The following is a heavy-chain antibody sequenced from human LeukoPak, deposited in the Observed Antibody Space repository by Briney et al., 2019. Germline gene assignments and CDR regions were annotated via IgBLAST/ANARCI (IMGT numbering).Heavy chain of an antibody. D-gene: IGHD1-26*01. V-gene: IGHV3-21*01. CDR1: GFMFNNFT. J-gene: IGHJ6*02. Sequence: PGGSLRLSCAASGFMFNNFTMNWVRQAPGKGLEWVSSISRTTSFKYYADSLKGRFTISRDNIKNSLYLQMNSPRAEDTAVYYCVRGVIVGDVWGQGTTVTVSS. CDR3: VRGVIVGDV. CDR2: ISRTTSFK.